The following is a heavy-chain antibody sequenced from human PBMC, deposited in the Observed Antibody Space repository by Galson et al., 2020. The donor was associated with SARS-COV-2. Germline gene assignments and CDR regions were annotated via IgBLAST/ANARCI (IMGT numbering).Heavy chain of an antibody. CDR3: ATLERGGSSYEPCSKNYYGLDG. J-gene: IGHJ6*02. Sequence: GESLKISCAASGFTFSSYAMSWVRQAPGKGLEWDSALSESGASTYYADPVKARFTISRDNSKNTLSLQMNSLRAEDTAVFYCATLERGGSSYEPCSKNYYGLDGWGQGTTGSVAS. D-gene: IGHD2-15*01. CDR2: LSESGAST. CDR1: GFTFSSYA. V-gene: IGHV3-23*01.